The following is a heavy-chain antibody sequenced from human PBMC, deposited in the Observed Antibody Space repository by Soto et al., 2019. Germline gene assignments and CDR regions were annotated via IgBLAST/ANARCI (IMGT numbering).Heavy chain of an antibody. CDR1: GGTFSSYA. Sequence: QVQLVQSGAEVKKPGSSVKVSCKASGGTFSSYAISWVRQAPGQGLEWMGGIIPIFGTANYAQKFQGRVTITADDSTSTAYMELSSLRYEDTAVYYCAGESRYCSGGSCYFLPGIDYWGQGTLVTVSS. V-gene: IGHV1-69*12. CDR2: IIPIFGTA. CDR3: AGESRYCSGGSCYFLPGIDY. D-gene: IGHD2-15*01. J-gene: IGHJ4*02.